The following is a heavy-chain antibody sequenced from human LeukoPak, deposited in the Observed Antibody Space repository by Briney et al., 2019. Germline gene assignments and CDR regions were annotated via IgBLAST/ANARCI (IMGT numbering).Heavy chain of an antibody. CDR2: IYSDGST. V-gene: IGHV3-53*01. J-gene: IGHJ4*02. CDR1: GFSVSSNY. Sequence: PGGSLRLSCAASGFSVSSNYISWVRQAPGKGPEWVSVIYSDGSTKYADSVKARFTISRDNSKNTVYLQMNSLRVEDTALYYCARATLDNWGQGTLVTVSS. CDR3: ARATLDN.